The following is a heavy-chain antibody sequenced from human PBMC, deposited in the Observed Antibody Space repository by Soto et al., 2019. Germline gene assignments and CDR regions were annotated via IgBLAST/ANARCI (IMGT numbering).Heavy chain of an antibody. CDR3: AADQQGYYYYGMDV. CDR2: IVVGSGNT. CDR1: GFTFTSSA. V-gene: IGHV1-58*01. Sequence: SVKVSCKASGFTFTSSAVQWVRQARGQRLEWIGWIVVGSGNTNYAQKFQERVTITRDMSTSTAYMELSSLRSEDTAVYYCAADQQGYYYYGMDVWGQGTTVTVSS. J-gene: IGHJ6*02.